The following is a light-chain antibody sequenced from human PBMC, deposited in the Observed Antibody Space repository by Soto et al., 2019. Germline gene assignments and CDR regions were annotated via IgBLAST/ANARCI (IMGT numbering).Light chain of an antibody. J-gene: IGKJ1*01. V-gene: IGKV4-1*01. CDR3: QQYFTSPQT. CDR2: WAS. Sequence: DIVMTQSPDSLAVSLGERATINCKSSQSVLYSSNNKNYLAWYQQKPGQPPKLLIYWASTRESGVPDRFSGSGSGTDFTLSISTLQAEDVAFYHCQQYFTSPQTFGQGTKVEIK. CDR1: QSVLYSSNNKNY.